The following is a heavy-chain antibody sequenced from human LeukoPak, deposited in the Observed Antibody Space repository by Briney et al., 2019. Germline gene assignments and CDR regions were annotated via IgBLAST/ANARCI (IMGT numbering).Heavy chain of an antibody. Sequence: GGSMRLSCVASGFTFSNYWIHWVRQAPGKGLVWVSRTNNDGSSTTYADFVKGRFTSSRDNAKNTLYLQMDSLRAEDTAVYYCTRSVFPYYFDCWGQGTLVTVSS. CDR1: GFTFSNYW. CDR2: TNNDGSST. J-gene: IGHJ4*02. V-gene: IGHV3-74*01. CDR3: TRSVFPYYFDC. D-gene: IGHD3-10*02.